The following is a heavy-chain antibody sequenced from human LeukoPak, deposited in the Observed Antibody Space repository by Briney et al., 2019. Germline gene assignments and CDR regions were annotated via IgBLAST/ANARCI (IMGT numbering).Heavy chain of an antibody. CDR1: GYSFTSYW. J-gene: IGHJ4*02. V-gene: IGHV5-51*01. Sequence: GESLKISCKGSGYSFTSYWIGWVRQMPGKGLEWMGNIYPGDSDTRYSPSFQGQVTISVDKSISTANLQWSSLKASDTAMYYCARRRRGYNYGPQQYYFDYWGQGTLVTVSS. CDR3: ARRRRGYNYGPQQYYFDY. D-gene: IGHD5-18*01. CDR2: IYPGDSDT.